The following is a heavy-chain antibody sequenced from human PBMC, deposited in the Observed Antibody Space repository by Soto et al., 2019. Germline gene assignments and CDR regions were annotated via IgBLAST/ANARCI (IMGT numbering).Heavy chain of an antibody. CDR3: ARDRPLYYFDY. CDR1: GFTFSSYW. V-gene: IGHV3-7*03. Sequence: EVQLVESGGGLVQPGGSLRLSCAASGFTFSSYWMSWVRQAPGKGLEWVANIKQDGSEKYYVDSVKGRFTISRDNANNSLYLKMNSLRAEDTAVYYCARDRPLYYFDYWGQGTLVTVSS. J-gene: IGHJ4*02. CDR2: IKQDGSEK.